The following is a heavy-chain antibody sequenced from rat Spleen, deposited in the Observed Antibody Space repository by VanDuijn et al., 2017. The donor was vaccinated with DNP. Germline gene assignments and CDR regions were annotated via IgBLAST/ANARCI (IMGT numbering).Heavy chain of an antibody. CDR2: ISYSGYT. D-gene: IGHD1-12*03. CDR3: ARGNDDYFPNWYFDF. J-gene: IGHJ1*01. CDR1: GYSITSNY. V-gene: IGHV3-1*01. Sequence: EVQLQESGPGLVKPSQSLSLTCSVTGYSITSNYWGWIRKFPGNKMERIGHISYSGYTGYNPSLKSRISITRDTSKNQFFLQLRSETTEDTATYYCARGNDDYFPNWYFDFWGPGTMVTVSS.